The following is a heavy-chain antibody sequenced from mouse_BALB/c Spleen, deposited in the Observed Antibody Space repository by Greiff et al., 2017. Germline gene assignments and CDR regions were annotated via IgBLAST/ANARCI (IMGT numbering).Heavy chain of an antibody. J-gene: IGHJ4*01. V-gene: IGHV1-80*01. CDR3: AGVKLLYGSGYDAMDY. Sequence: QVQLKQSGAELVRPGSSVKISCKASGYAFSSYWMNWVKQRPGQGLEWIGQIYPGDGDTNYNRKFKGKATVTADKSSSTAYMQLSSLTSEDSAVYFCAGVKLLYGSGYDAMDYWGQGTSVTVSS. CDR2: IYPGDGDT. D-gene: IGHD1-1*01. CDR1: GYAFSSYW.